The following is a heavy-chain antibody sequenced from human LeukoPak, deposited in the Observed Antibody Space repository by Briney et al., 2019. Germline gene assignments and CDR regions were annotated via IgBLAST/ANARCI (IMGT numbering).Heavy chain of an antibody. CDR2: IHYDGSNN. Sequence: KPGGSLRLSCAASGFTFSSYAMHWVRQAPGEGLEWVAFIHYDGSNNYYADSVKGRFTISRDNSKNTLYLQMNTLRADDTAVYYCAKDHGSSDWYYFDYWGQGTLVTVSS. J-gene: IGHJ4*02. CDR3: AKDHGSSDWYYFDY. D-gene: IGHD6-13*01. V-gene: IGHV3-30*02. CDR1: GFTFSSYA.